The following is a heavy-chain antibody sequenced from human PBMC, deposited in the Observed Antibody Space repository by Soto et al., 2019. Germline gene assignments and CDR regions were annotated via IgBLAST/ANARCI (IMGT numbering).Heavy chain of an antibody. V-gene: IGHV4-59*01. Sequence: QVQLQEPGPGLVKPSETLSLTCTVSGGSITSSYWSWIRQPPGKGLEWIGYIYYSGSTNYNPSLKSRVTISVDTSKNQFSLNLSSVTAADTAVYFCARGLRYFDWWGQGTLVTVSS. CDR1: GGSITSSY. J-gene: IGHJ4*02. CDR2: IYYSGST. D-gene: IGHD3-9*01. CDR3: ARGLRYFDW.